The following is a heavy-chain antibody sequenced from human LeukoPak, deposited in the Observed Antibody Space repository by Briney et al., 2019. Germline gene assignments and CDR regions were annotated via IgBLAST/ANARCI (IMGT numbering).Heavy chain of an antibody. CDR2: ISGSGGST. CDR3: AKDRLLWFGEPFDY. CDR1: GFTFSSYA. J-gene: IGHJ4*02. Sequence: PGGSLRLSCAASGFTFSSYAMSWVRQAPGRGLEWVPAISGSGGSTYYADSVKGRFTISRDNSKNTLYLQMNSLRAEDTAVYYCAKDRLLWFGEPFDYWGQGTLVTVSS. V-gene: IGHV3-23*01. D-gene: IGHD3-10*01.